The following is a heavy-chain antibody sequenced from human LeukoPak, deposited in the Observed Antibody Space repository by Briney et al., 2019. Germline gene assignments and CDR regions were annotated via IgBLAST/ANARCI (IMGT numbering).Heavy chain of an antibody. D-gene: IGHD2-15*01. CDR1: GFTFSSYG. J-gene: IGHJ4*02. V-gene: IGHV3-30*18. Sequence: GRSLRLSCAASGFTFSSYGMHWVRQAPGKGLEWVAVISYDGSNKYYADSVKGRSTISRDNSKNTLYLQMNSLRAEDTAVYYCAKLVVAATGIDYWGQGTLVTVSS. CDR3: AKLVVAATGIDY. CDR2: ISYDGSNK.